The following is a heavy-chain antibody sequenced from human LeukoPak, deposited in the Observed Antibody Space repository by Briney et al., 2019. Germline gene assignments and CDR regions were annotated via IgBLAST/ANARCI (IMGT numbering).Heavy chain of an antibody. CDR3: TKELHVAVAVADYYYFYMDA. D-gene: IGHD6-19*01. Sequence: GGSLRLSCAASGFAFSSFAMGWVRQSPGKGLEWLSTINGGGNTTFSSDSVRGRFTISRDNSKNTLYLHMDSLRPDDTAIYYCTKELHVAVAVADYYYFYMDAWGRGTAVTVSS. J-gene: IGHJ6*03. CDR2: INGGGNTT. CDR1: GFAFSSFA. V-gene: IGHV3-23*01.